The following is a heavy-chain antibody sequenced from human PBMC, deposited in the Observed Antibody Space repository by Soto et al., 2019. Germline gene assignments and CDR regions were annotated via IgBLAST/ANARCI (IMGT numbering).Heavy chain of an antibody. D-gene: IGHD2-15*01. V-gene: IGHV4-59*08. CDR1: GGSISSYY. CDR2: IYYSGGT. J-gene: IGHJ4*02. CDR3: ARRWGRNFDY. Sequence: PSETLSLTCTVSGGSISSYYWSWIRQPPGKGLEWIGYIYYSGGTNYNPSLKSRVTISVDTSKNQFSLKLSSVTAADTAVYYCARRWGRNFDYWGQGTLVTVSS.